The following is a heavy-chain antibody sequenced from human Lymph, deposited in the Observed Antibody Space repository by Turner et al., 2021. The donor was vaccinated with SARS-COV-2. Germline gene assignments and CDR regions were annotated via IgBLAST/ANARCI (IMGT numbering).Heavy chain of an antibody. CDR3: ARVLPYGDYFDY. Sequence: EVQLVESGGGLIQPGGSLRLSCAASGFTVSSNYMTWVRQAPGKGLEWVSLIYSGGSTYYADSVKGRFTISRDNSKNTLCLQMNSLRADDTAVYYCARVLPYGDYFDYWGQGTLVTVSS. J-gene: IGHJ4*02. CDR1: GFTVSSNY. D-gene: IGHD4-17*01. CDR2: IYSGGST. V-gene: IGHV3-53*01.